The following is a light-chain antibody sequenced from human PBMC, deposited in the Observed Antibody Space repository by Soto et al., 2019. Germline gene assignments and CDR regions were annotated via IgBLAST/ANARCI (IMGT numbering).Light chain of an antibody. V-gene: IGKV1-39*01. CDR1: QSISNY. CDR2: AAS. CDR3: QQSYGTPLT. J-gene: IGKJ4*01. Sequence: DIAMTQSPSSLSASVGDRVTITCRASQSISNYLNWYQHKPGKVPKLLIYAASSLQRGVPTRFSGSGSGTDFTLTISSLQPEDFATYYFQQSYGTPLTFGGGTKVEIK.